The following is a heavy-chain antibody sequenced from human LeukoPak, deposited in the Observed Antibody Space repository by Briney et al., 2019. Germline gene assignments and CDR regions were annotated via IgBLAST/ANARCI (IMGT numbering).Heavy chain of an antibody. V-gene: IGHV1-24*01. CDR1: GYTLTELS. D-gene: IGHD6-13*01. CDR3: ATDRGAAAGTPFDAFDI. CDR2: FDPEDGET. Sequence: GASVKVSCKVSGYTLTELSMHWVRQAPGKGLEWMGGFDPEDGETIYAQKFQGRVTMTEDTSTDTAYMELSSLRSEDTAVYYCATDRGAAAGTPFDAFDIWGQGTMVTVSS. J-gene: IGHJ3*02.